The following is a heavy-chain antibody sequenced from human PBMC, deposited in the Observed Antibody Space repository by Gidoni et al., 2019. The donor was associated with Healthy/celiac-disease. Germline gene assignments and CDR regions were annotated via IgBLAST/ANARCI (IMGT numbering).Heavy chain of an antibody. D-gene: IGHD3-9*01. CDR3: ARDSPYFDWLLPNWFDP. V-gene: IGHV3-21*01. CDR2: ISSSSSYI. J-gene: IGHJ5*02. Sequence: EEQLVESGGGLFKPGGSLRLSCAASGFTFSSYSMNWVRQAPGKGLEWVSSISSSSSYIYYADSVKGRFTIARDNAKNSLYLQMNRLRAEDTAGYYCARDSPYFDWLLPNWFDPWGQGTLVTVSS. CDR1: GFTFSSYS.